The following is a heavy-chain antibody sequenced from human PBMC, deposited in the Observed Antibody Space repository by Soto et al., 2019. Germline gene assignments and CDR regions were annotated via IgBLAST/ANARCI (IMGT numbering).Heavy chain of an antibody. CDR1: GFTFTSYW. J-gene: IGHJ6*02. CDR2: LNGGASTT. CDR3: GRGLPGRYAVDV. Sequence: EVQLVESGGGLVQSGGSLRLSCAASGFTFTSYWMHWVRQAPGKGLMWVSRLNGGASTTNYADSVKGRFTISRDNNKKTLYLQLNRLRDEDTAVYYCGRGLPGRYAVDVGGQRTTVSVSS. V-gene: IGHV3-74*02. D-gene: IGHD2-21*01.